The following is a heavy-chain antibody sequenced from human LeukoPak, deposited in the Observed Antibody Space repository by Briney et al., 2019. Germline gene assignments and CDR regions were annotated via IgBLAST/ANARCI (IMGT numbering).Heavy chain of an antibody. CDR3: ARYIVGATASFDY. J-gene: IGHJ4*02. CDR2: ISSDGVNK. Sequence: GGSLRLSCAASGFTFSSYGMHWVRQAPGKGLGWVAVISSDGVNKYSADSVKGRFTISRDNSKNTLYLKVNSLRADDTAVYYCARYIVGATASFDYWGQGTLVTVSS. CDR1: GFTFSSYG. V-gene: IGHV3-30*03. D-gene: IGHD1-26*01.